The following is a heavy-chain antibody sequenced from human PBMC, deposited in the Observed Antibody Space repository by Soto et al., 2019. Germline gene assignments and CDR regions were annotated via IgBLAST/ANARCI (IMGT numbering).Heavy chain of an antibody. CDR1: GGSISSYY. V-gene: IGHV4-59*12. D-gene: IGHD4-17*01. Sequence: SETLSLTCTVSGGSISSYYWSWIRQPPGKGLEWIGYIYYSGSTNYNPSLKSRVTISVDTSKNQFSLRLSSVTAADTAVYYCGREIIPLTTDWYFDLWGRGTLVTVSS. CDR3: GREIIPLTTDWYFDL. J-gene: IGHJ2*01. CDR2: IYYSGST.